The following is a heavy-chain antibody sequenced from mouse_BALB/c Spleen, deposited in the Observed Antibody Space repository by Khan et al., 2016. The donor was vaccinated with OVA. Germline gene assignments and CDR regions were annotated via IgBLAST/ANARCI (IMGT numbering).Heavy chain of an antibody. J-gene: IGHJ3*01. CDR2: INSDGDYT. D-gene: IGHD2-1*01. CDR3: ARSPYGNFAY. Sequence: EVELVESGGGLVKPGGSLKLSCAASGFTFSTFAMSWVRQTPEKRLEWVATINSDGDYTYYPDNVTGRFTISRDNAKNTLYLQINSPRSEDTAMYYCARSPYGNFAYWGQGTLVTVSA. CDR1: GFTFSTFA. V-gene: IGHV5-9-3*01.